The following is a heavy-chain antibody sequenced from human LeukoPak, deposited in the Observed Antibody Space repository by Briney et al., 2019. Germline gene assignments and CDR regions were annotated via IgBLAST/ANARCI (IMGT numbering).Heavy chain of an antibody. CDR3: ARSLPEGIAARGPFDY. J-gene: IGHJ4*02. V-gene: IGHV3-21*01. CDR2: ISSSSSYI. Sequence: GSLRLSCAASGFTFSSYSMNWVRQAPGKGLEWVSSISSSSSYIYYADSVKGRFTISRDNAKNSLYLQMNSLRAEDTAVYYCARSLPEGIAARGPFDYWGQGTLVTVSS. CDR1: GFTFSSYS. D-gene: IGHD6-6*01.